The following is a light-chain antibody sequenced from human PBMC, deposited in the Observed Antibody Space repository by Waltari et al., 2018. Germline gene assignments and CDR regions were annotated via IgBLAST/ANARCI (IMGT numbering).Light chain of an antibody. CDR3: QQYHNWPPT. Sequence: DTVMTQSPATLSVSPGERATLSCRASQSVSSNLAWYQQKPGQAPRIIIYGASIRATGIPARLSGSVYGTEFTLTINSLQSDDFAVFYCQQYHNWPPTFGQGTKLEI. CDR2: GAS. CDR1: QSVSSN. V-gene: IGKV3-15*01. J-gene: IGKJ2*01.